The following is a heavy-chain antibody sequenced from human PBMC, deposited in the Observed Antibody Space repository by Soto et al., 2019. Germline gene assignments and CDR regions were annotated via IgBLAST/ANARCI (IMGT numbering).Heavy chain of an antibody. CDR3: ARARRYCSGGSCYSLLYQDGMDV. Sequence: QVQLVQSGAEVKKPGSSVKVSCKASGGTFSSYAISWVRQAPGHGLEWMGGIIPIFGTANYAQKFQGRVTITADEATSTAYMEMISLRSDDTAVYYCARARRYCSGGSCYSLLYQDGMDVWGQGTKVTVSS. D-gene: IGHD2-15*01. CDR2: IIPIFGTA. CDR1: GGTFSSYA. V-gene: IGHV1-69*01. J-gene: IGHJ6*02.